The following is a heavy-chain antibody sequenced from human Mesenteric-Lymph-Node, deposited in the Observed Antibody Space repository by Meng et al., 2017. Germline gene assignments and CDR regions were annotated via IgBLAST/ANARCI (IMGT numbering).Heavy chain of an antibody. J-gene: IGHJ4*02. D-gene: IGHD2-21*02. Sequence: GESLKISCAASGFTFSRDWMHWVRQAPGQGLVWVSRVNPDGTSTTHADFVKGRFTISRDNAKNTVALQMDSLRGEDTAVYYCARGVVTSGLGHYYFDSWGQGTLVTVSS. CDR1: GFTFSRDW. CDR3: ARGVVTSGLGHYYFDS. CDR2: VNPDGTST. V-gene: IGHV3-74*01.